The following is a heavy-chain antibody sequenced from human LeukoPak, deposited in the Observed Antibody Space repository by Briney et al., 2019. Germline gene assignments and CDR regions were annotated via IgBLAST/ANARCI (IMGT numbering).Heavy chain of an antibody. V-gene: IGHV1-3*01. Sequence: ASVNVSCKASGYTFTSYAMHWVRQAPGQRLEWMGWINAGNGNTKYSQKFQGRVTITRDTSASTAYMELSSLRSEDTAVYYCARDRGVFGHYEYSSSWYNWFDPWGQGTLVTVSS. CDR3: ARDRGVFGHYEYSSSWYNWFDP. J-gene: IGHJ5*02. CDR1: GYTFTSYA. D-gene: IGHD6-13*01. CDR2: INAGNGNT.